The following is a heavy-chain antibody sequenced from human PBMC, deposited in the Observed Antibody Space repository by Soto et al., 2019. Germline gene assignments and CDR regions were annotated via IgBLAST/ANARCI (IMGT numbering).Heavy chain of an antibody. J-gene: IGHJ6*02. CDR2: IWYDGSNK. V-gene: IGHV3-33*01. CDR3: AGDKAVRYYYYGMDV. CDR1: GFTFSSYG. Sequence: GGSLRLSCAASGFTFSSYGMHWVRQAPGKGLEWVAVIWYDGSNKYYADSVKGRFTISRDNSKNTLYLQMNSLRAEDTAVYYCAGDKAVRYYYYGMDVWGQGTTVTVSS. D-gene: IGHD4-4*01.